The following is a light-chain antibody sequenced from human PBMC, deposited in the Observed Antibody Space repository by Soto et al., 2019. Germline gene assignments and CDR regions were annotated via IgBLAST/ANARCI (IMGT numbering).Light chain of an antibody. J-gene: IGKJ1*01. Sequence: EIVLTQSPGTLSLSPRERDTLSCRAIQSVSSSYLAWYQQKPGQAPRPLIYGASSRAIGIPDRFSGSGSGTDFTLTIRRLEPEDFAVYYCQQYGSSPWTFGQGTKVDIK. V-gene: IGKV3-20*01. CDR3: QQYGSSPWT. CDR1: QSVSSSY. CDR2: GAS.